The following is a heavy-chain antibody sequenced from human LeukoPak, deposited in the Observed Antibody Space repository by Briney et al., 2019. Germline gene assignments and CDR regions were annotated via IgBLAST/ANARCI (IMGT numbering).Heavy chain of an antibody. J-gene: IGHJ4*02. D-gene: IGHD3-16*01. CDR2: IYYSGST. CDR1: GGSISSYY. Sequence: SETLSLTCTVSGGSISSYYWSWIRQPPGKGLEWIGYIYYSGSTNYNPSLKSRVTISVDTSKNQFSLKLSSVTAADTAVYYCARGRGNFDFWGQGTLVTVSS. V-gene: IGHV4-59*01. CDR3: ARGRGNFDF.